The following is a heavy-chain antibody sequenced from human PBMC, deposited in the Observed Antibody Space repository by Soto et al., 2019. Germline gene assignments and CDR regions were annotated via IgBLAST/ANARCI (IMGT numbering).Heavy chain of an antibody. CDR3: ARDRDAYCSKGICSGPYFDY. CDR1: GLPHSNFA. Sequence: GGSLRLSCSASGLPHSNFAMMWVRQAPGKGLEWISYISDNSSVIYYADAVKGRFTISRDNAKNSLYLQMNSLRDEDTAVYYCARDRDAYCSKGICSGPYFDYWGQGTLVTVSS. V-gene: IGHV3-48*02. CDR2: ISDNSSVI. D-gene: IGHD2-8*01. J-gene: IGHJ4*02.